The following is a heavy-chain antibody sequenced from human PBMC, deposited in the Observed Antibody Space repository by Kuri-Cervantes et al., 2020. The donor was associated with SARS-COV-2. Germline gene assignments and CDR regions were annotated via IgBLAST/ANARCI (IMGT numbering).Heavy chain of an antibody. Sequence: ASVKVSCKSSGYTFTGYYMHWVRQAPGQGLEWMGWINPNSGGTNYAQKFQGWVTMTRDTSISTAYMELSRLRSDDTAVYYCARDHPDSGSYSHWGQGTLVTVSS. CDR2: INPNSGGT. V-gene: IGHV1-2*04. J-gene: IGHJ4*02. CDR3: ARDHPDSGSYSH. D-gene: IGHD1-26*01. CDR1: GYTFTGYY.